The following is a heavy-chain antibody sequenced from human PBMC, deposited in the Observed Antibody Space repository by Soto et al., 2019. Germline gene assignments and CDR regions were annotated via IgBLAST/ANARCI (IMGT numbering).Heavy chain of an antibody. J-gene: IGHJ4*01. CDR1: GFTFGTYA. CDR2: IYYDGSNR. V-gene: IGHV3-30*12. CDR3: ARAFCTNGVCYYFFDY. Sequence: LRLSCAASGFTFGTYAMHWVRQAPGKGLEWVAVIYYDGSNRYYGDAVKGRFTISRDNSKSTLYLQMSSLRAEDTAVYYCARAFCTNGVCYYFFDYWGHGTLVTVS. D-gene: IGHD2-8*01.